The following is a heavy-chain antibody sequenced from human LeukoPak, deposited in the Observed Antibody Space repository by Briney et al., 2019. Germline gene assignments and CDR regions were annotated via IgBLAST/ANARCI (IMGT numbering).Heavy chain of an antibody. CDR2: IYSGGYT. J-gene: IGHJ4*02. Sequence: PGGSLRLSCAASGVTVSSNYMNWVRQAPGKGLEWVSVIYSGGYTSYADSVKGRFTISRDNSKNTLYLQMNTLRAEDTAVYYCVREEGIDGSGNYYVLGYWGQGTLVTVSS. V-gene: IGHV3-53*01. CDR1: GVTVSSNY. D-gene: IGHD3-22*01. CDR3: VREEGIDGSGNYYVLGY.